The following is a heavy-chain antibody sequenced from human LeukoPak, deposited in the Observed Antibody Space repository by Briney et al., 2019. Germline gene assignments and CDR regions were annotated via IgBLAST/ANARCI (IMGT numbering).Heavy chain of an antibody. CDR2: INHSGST. CDR3: ASGGYYDSSGPSVGFDY. J-gene: IGHJ4*02. Sequence: SETLSLTCAVYGGSFSGYYWSWIRQPPGKGLEWIGEINHSGSTNYNPSLKSRVTISVDTSKNQFSLKLSSVTAADTAVYYCASGGYYDSSGPSVGFDYWGQGTLVTVSS. V-gene: IGHV4-34*01. CDR1: GGSFSGYY. D-gene: IGHD3-22*01.